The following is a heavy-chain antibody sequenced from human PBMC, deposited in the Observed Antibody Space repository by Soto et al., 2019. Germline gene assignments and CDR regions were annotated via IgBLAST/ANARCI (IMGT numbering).Heavy chain of an antibody. Sequence: SVKVSCKASGYTFTSSAMHWAHQAPGQRLEWMGWINAGSGDTKCSQKFQGRVTITRDTSASTAYMELSSLRSEDTAVYYCARQSPGPNNPLDYRGQATLVSVSS. CDR2: INAGSGDT. CDR1: GYTFTSSA. CDR3: ARQSPGPNNPLDY. J-gene: IGHJ4*02. D-gene: IGHD1-1*01. V-gene: IGHV1-3*01.